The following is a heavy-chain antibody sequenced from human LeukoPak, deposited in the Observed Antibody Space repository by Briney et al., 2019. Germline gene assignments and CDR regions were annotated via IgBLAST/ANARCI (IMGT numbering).Heavy chain of an antibody. CDR3: ARDKHYYDSSNYV. V-gene: IGHV3-20*01. D-gene: IGHD3-22*01. J-gene: IGHJ4*02. CDR2: PNWNGGNK. Sequence: GGSVRLSCAASGFTFNDYGMRGLGQGPGKGLEWVSEPNWNGGNKGHANSVRGRFTISRDNEKNSLYLQMNSLRPEDTPLYNCARDKHYYDSSNYVWGQGTLVTVSS. CDR1: GFTFNDYG.